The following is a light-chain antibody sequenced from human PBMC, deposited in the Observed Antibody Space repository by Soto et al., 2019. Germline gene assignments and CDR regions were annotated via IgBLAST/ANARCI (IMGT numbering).Light chain of an antibody. CDR3: SSHAGGQNVV. V-gene: IGLV2-8*01. CDR2: DVN. Sequence: SVLTQPPSASGSPGQSVTISCTGTSSDVGGYNYVSWYQQHPGKAPKVMIYDVNKRPSGVPDRFSGSKSGNTASLTVSGLQAEDEGDYYCSSHAGGQNVVFGGGTKLTVL. J-gene: IGLJ2*01. CDR1: SSDVGGYNY.